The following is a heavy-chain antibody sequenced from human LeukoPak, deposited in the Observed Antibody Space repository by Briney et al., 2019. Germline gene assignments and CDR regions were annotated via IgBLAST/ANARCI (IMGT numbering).Heavy chain of an antibody. Sequence: GGSLRLSCAASGFTFSSYAMSWVRQAPGKGLEWVSAISGSGGSTYYADSVKGRFTISRDNSKNTLYLQMNSLRAEDTAIYYCARLTGGDCYRDSSDYWGQGTLVAVSS. CDR3: ARLTGGDCYRDSSDY. CDR1: GFTFSSYA. V-gene: IGHV3-23*01. D-gene: IGHD2-21*01. CDR2: ISGSGGST. J-gene: IGHJ4*02.